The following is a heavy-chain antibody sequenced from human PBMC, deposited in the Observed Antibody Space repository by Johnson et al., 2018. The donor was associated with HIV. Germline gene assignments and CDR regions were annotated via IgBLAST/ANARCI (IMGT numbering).Heavy chain of an antibody. J-gene: IGHJ3*02. D-gene: IGHD6-13*01. V-gene: IGHV3-23*04. Sequence: VQLVESGGGLVQPGGSLRLSCAASGFTFSGYAMSWVRQAPGKGLEWVSAISGSGGSTYYADSVKGRFTISRDNSKNTLYLQMNSLRAEDTAVYYCAKTFPLTAAGFPLNAFDIWGQGTMVTVSS. CDR3: AKTFPLTAAGFPLNAFDI. CDR1: GFTFSGYA. CDR2: ISGSGGST.